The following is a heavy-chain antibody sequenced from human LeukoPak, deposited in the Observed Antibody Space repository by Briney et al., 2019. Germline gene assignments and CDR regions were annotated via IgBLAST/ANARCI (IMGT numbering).Heavy chain of an antibody. Sequence: GGSLRLSCAASGFTFSSYAMSWVRQAPGKGLEWVSAISGSGGSTYYADSVKGRFTISRDNSKNTLYLQMNSLRAEDTAAYYCAKDVFYHGDRDYWGQGTLVTVSS. CDR1: GFTFSSYA. CDR3: AKDVFYHGDRDY. D-gene: IGHD4-17*01. CDR2: ISGSGGST. V-gene: IGHV3-23*01. J-gene: IGHJ4*02.